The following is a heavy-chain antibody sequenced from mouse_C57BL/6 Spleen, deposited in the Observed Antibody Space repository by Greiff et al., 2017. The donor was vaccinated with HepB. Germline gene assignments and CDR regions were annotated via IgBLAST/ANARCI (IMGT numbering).Heavy chain of an antibody. D-gene: IGHD1-1*01. CDR1: GFSLTSYG. Sequence: VKVEESGPGLVQPSQSLSITCTVSGFSLTSYGVHWVRQSPGKGLEWLGVIWSGGSTDYNAAFISRLSISKDNSKSQVFFKMNSLQADDTAIYYCARNRFITTVVAGGNWYFDVWGTGTTVTVSS. V-gene: IGHV2-2*01. J-gene: IGHJ1*03. CDR2: IWSGGST. CDR3: ARNRFITTVVAGGNWYFDV.